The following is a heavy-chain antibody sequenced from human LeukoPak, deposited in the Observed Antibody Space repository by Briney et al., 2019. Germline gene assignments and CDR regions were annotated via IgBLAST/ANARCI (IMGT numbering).Heavy chain of an antibody. Sequence: GGSLRLSCAASGCTISTYWMHWVRQAPGKGLEWVSSISSSSSYIYYADSVKGRFTISRDNAKNSLYLQMNSLRAEDTAVYYCAREGITMVRGVKYYFDYWGQGTLVTVSS. V-gene: IGHV3-21*01. J-gene: IGHJ4*02. CDR3: AREGITMVRGVKYYFDY. CDR2: ISSSSSYI. D-gene: IGHD3-10*01. CDR1: GCTISTYW.